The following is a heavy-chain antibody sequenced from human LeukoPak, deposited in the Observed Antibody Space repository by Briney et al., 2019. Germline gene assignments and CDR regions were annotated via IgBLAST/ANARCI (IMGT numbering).Heavy chain of an antibody. CDR3: ARDGHATWGGSYEQGY. CDR2: ISSSSSYI. D-gene: IGHD1-26*01. CDR1: GFTFSSYS. V-gene: IGHV3-21*01. J-gene: IGHJ4*02. Sequence: TGGSLRLSCAASGFTFSSYSMNWVRQAPGKGLEWVSSISSSSSYIYYADSVKGRFTISRDNAKNSLYLQMNSLRAEDTAVYYCARDGHATWGGSYEQGYWGQGTLVTVSS.